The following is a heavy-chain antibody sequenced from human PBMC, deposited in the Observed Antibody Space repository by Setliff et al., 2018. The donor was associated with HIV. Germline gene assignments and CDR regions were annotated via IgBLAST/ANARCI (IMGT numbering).Heavy chain of an antibody. J-gene: IGHJ1*01. CDR2: VYHGGTT. D-gene: IGHD6-19*01. CDR3: ARDRGTGWYGYFQH. V-gene: IGHV4-38-2*02. Sequence: KPSETLSLTCHVSGYSISSGYFWGWIRQFPGTGLQWIGRVYHGGTTNYNPTLKSRVVMYLDRTKNEFCLNLMSATTADTAIYYCARDRGTGWYGYFQHWGQGSPVTVSS. CDR1: GYSISSGYF.